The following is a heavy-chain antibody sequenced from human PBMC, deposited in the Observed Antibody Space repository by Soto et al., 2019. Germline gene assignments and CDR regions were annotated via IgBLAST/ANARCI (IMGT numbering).Heavy chain of an antibody. CDR2: ISYDGSNK. J-gene: IGHJ3*02. CDR3: AKDWSGYKGSGSYYNPEDAFDI. V-gene: IGHV3-30*18. CDR1: GFTFSSYG. D-gene: IGHD3-10*01. Sequence: GSLRLSCAASGFTFSSYGMHWVRQAPGKGLEWVAVISYDGSNKYYADSVKGRFTISRDNSKNTLYLQMNSLRAEDTAVYYCAKDWSGYKGSGSYYNPEDAFDIWGQGTMVTVSS.